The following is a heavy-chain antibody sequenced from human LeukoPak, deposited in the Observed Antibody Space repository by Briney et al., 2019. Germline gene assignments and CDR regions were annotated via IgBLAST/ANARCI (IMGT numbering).Heavy chain of an antibody. D-gene: IGHD4-23*01. CDR1: GFTFSSYS. CDR3: ARDLDYGGNSGFDY. J-gene: IGHJ4*02. V-gene: IGHV3-21*01. CDR2: ISSSSSYI. Sequence: GGSLRLSCAASGFTFSSYSMNWVRQAPGKGLEWVSSISSSSSYIYYADSVKGRFTISRDNAKNSLYLQTNSLRAEDTAVYYCARDLDYGGNSGFDYWGQGTLVTVSS.